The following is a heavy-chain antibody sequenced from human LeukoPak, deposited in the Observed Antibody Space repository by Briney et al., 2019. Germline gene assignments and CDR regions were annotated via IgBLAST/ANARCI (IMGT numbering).Heavy chain of an antibody. CDR2: INHSGST. D-gene: IGHD4-11*01. CDR1: GGSFSGYY. Sequence: SETLSLTCAVYGGSFSGYYWSWIRQPPGKGLEWIGEINHSGSTNYNPSLKSRVTISVDTSKNQFSLQLNSVTPEDTAVYYCARDWRQGATVTTHIGYWGQGTLVTVSS. V-gene: IGHV4-34*01. J-gene: IGHJ4*02. CDR3: ARDWRQGATVTTHIGY.